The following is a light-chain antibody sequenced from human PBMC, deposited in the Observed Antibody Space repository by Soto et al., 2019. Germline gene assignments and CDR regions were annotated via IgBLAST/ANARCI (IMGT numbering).Light chain of an antibody. Sequence: ETVLTQSPGTLSLSPVERASLSCRASSTVDSIYLAWYQQKPGQAPRLLIYGATNRATGIPDRFSGSGSGTDFTLTISRLEPEDFAVYYCQQYGSSLNCGGGTKGDLK. CDR1: STVDSIY. CDR3: QQYGSSLN. J-gene: IGKJ4*01. CDR2: GAT. V-gene: IGKV3-20*01.